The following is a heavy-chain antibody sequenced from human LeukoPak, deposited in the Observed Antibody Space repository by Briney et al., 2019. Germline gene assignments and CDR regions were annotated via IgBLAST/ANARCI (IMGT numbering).Heavy chain of an antibody. V-gene: IGHV3-23*01. Sequence: GGSLRLSCAASDFTFSIYAMSWVRQAPGKGLEWVSAISGSGGTAYYADSVKSRFTISRDNSKNTLYLQMNSLRAEDTAVYYCAKEGYYDGSGYYMYYFDHWGQGTLVTVSS. CDR1: DFTFSIYA. CDR3: AKEGYYDGSGYYMYYFDH. CDR2: ISGSGGTA. D-gene: IGHD3-22*01. J-gene: IGHJ4*02.